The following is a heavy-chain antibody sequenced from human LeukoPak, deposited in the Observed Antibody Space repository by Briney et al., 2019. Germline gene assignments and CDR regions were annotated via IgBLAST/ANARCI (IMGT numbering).Heavy chain of an antibody. Sequence: GGSLRLSCAASGFTFSSYSMNWVRQAPGKGLKWVSSISSSSSYIYYAASVKGRFTISRDNYKNTLYLQIDSLRAEDTAVYYCAKSLFTSAAGSGRASDIWGQGTMVTVSS. V-gene: IGHV3-21*04. CDR3: AKSLFTSAAGSGRASDI. D-gene: IGHD3-10*01. CDR2: ISSSSSYI. J-gene: IGHJ3*02. CDR1: GFTFSSYS.